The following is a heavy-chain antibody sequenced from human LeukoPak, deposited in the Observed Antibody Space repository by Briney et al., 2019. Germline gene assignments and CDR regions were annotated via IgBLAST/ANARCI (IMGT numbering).Heavy chain of an antibody. Sequence: GESLKISCKGSGYSFTSYWIGWVRQMPGKGLEWMGIIYPGDSETRYSPSFQGQVTISADKSISTAYLQWSSLKASDIAMYYCARRRASGWELPEEKPFDIWGQGTMVTVSS. D-gene: IGHD1-26*01. V-gene: IGHV5-51*01. J-gene: IGHJ3*02. CDR3: ARRRASGWELPEEKPFDI. CDR1: GYSFTSYW. CDR2: IYPGDSET.